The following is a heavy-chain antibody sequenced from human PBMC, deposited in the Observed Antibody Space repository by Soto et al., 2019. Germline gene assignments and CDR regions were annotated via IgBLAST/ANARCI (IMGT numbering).Heavy chain of an antibody. Sequence: SETLSLTCAVYGGSFSGYYWSWIRQPPGKGLEWIGEINHSGSTNYNPSLKSRVTISVDTSKNQFSLKLSSVTAADTAVYYCARALITMVRGVIITPRKTKGENWFDPWGQGTLVTVSS. CDR3: ARALITMVRGVIITPRKTKGENWFDP. V-gene: IGHV4-34*01. CDR1: GGSFSGYY. CDR2: INHSGST. J-gene: IGHJ5*02. D-gene: IGHD3-10*01.